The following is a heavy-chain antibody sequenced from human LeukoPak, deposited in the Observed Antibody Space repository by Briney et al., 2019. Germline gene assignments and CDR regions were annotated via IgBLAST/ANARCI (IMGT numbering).Heavy chain of an antibody. CDR3: ARXXGXYSXXXXY. Sequence: FTFXXYSMNWVRQAPGKXLEWVSSISSSSSYIYYADSVKGRFTISRDNAKNSLYLQMNSLRAEDTAVYYCARXXGXYSXXXXYWGQGTLXTVSS. J-gene: IGHJ4*02. D-gene: IGHD2-15*01. CDR2: ISSSSSYI. CDR1: FTFXXYS. V-gene: IGHV3-21*01.